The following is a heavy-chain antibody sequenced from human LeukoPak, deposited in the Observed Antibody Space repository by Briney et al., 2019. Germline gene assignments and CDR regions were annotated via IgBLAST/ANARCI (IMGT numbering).Heavy chain of an antibody. D-gene: IGHD1-26*01. CDR3: ASREDGDY. CDR1: GFTVSSYS. J-gene: IGHJ4*02. Sequence: GGSLRLSRAASGFTVSSYSMNWVRQAPGKGLEWVSYISSSSSTIYYADSVKGRFTISRDNAKNSLYLQMNSLRAEDTAVYYCASREDGDYWGQGTLVTVSS. V-gene: IGHV3-48*01. CDR2: ISSSSSTI.